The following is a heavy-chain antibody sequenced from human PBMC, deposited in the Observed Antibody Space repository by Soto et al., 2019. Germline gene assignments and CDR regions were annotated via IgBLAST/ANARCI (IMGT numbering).Heavy chain of an antibody. CDR2: IYYSGST. D-gene: IGHD3-3*01. V-gene: IGHV4-30-4*01. CDR3: ARAVSEDDFGSGYYNYFDY. Sequence: QVQLQESGPGLVKPSQTLSLTCTVSGGSISSGDYYWSWIRQPPGKGLEWIGYIYYSGSTYYNPSLKSRVTISVDTSKNQFSLKLSSVTAADTAVYYCARAVSEDDFGSGYYNYFDYWGQGTLVTVAS. CDR1: GGSISSGDYY. J-gene: IGHJ4*02.